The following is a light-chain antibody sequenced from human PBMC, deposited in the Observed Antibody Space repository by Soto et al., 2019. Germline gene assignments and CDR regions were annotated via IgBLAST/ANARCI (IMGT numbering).Light chain of an antibody. CDR1: SSDVGSYDH. J-gene: IGLJ1*01. Sequence: QSVLTQPASVSGSPGQSITISCSGASSDVGSYDHVAWYQQFPGKTPKLTIYEVSNRPSGVSSRFSGSKSGNTASLTISGLQAEDEADYYCSSCTSSSTLHVFGTGTKGTVL. V-gene: IGLV2-14*01. CDR3: SSCTSSSTLHV. CDR2: EVS.